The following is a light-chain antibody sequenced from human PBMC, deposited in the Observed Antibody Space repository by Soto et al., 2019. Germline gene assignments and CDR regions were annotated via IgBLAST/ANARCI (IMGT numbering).Light chain of an antibody. CDR3: SSYTTSSPHVL. V-gene: IGLV2-14*03. J-gene: IGLJ2*01. CDR2: DVS. CDR1: SSDVGGYNY. Sequence: QSALTQPASVSGSPGQSITISCTGTSSDVGGYNYVPWYQQHPGKGPKLMIYDVSDRPSGVSNRFSGSKSGNTASLTISGLRAEDEADYYCSSYTTSSPHVLFGGGTKLTVL.